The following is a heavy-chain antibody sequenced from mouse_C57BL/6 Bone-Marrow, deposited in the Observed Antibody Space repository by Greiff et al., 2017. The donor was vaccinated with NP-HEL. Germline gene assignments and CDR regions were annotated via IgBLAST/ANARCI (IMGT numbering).Heavy chain of an antibody. CDR2: IWRGGST. CDR3: AKKGGSSYRYYAMDY. V-gene: IGHV2-5*01. D-gene: IGHD1-1*01. CDR1: GFSLTSYG. J-gene: IGHJ4*01. Sequence: QVQLQQSGPGLVQPSQSLSITCTVSGFSLTSYGVHWVRQSPGKGLEWLGVIWRGGSTDYNAAFMSRLSITKDNSKSQVFFKMNSLQADDTAIYYCAKKGGSSYRYYAMDYWGQGTSVTVSS.